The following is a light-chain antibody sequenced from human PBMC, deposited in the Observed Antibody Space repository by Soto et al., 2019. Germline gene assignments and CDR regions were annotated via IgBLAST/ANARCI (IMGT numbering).Light chain of an antibody. Sequence: DIQMTQSPSTLSASVGDRVTITYRASQRVSGWLAWYQQKPGKAPTLLIYKASSLDTGVTSRFSGSGSGTEVNLTSSSLQPDVFATYYCQPYDDYVVTFGQGTKVEIK. CDR2: KAS. CDR1: QRVSGW. CDR3: QPYDDYVVT. J-gene: IGKJ2*01. V-gene: IGKV1-5*03.